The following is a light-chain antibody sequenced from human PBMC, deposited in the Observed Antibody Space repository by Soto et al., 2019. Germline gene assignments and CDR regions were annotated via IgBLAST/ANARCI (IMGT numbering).Light chain of an antibody. CDR2: GNS. J-gene: IGLJ3*02. Sequence: QSALTQPASVSGSPGQSVTISCTGSSSDIGAGYDVHWYQQLPGTAPKLLIYGNSNRPSGVSGRFSGSKSGTSASLAITGLQAEDEADYYCQSYDSSLSGWVFGGGTKLTVL. CDR3: QSYDSSLSGWV. CDR1: SSDIGAGYD. V-gene: IGLV1-40*01.